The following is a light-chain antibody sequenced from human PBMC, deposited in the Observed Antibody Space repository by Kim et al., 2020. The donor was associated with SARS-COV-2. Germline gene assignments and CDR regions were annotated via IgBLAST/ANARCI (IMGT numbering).Light chain of an antibody. V-gene: IGKV3-15*01. Sequence: EIVMTQSPATLSVSPGERATLSCRASQSVRSNLAWYQQKPGQAPRLLIYGASTRATGIPGRFSGSGSGTEFTLTISSLQSEDFAVYYCQQYSHWPLTFGGGTKVDIK. CDR1: QSVRSN. J-gene: IGKJ4*01. CDR3: QQYSHWPLT. CDR2: GAS.